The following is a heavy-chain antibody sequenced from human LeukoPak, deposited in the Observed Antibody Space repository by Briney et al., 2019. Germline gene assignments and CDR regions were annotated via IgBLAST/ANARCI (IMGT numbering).Heavy chain of an antibody. CDR3: ARRPTSSGYDPPFDY. Sequence: PSETLSLTCTVSGGALSSSSYYWGWIRQPPGKGLEWIGSIYYSGSTYYNPSLKSRVTISVDTSKNQFSLKLSSVTAADTAVYYCARRPTSSGYDPPFDYWGQGTLVTVSS. D-gene: IGHD5-12*01. V-gene: IGHV4-39*01. CDR2: IYYSGST. J-gene: IGHJ4*02. CDR1: GGALSSSSYY.